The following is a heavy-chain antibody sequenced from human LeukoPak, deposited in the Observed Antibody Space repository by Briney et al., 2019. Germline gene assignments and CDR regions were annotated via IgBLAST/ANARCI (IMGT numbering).Heavy chain of an antibody. CDR3: ASLLAAAGPYYYYMDV. J-gene: IGHJ6*03. Sequence: GGSLRLSCAASGFTFSSYGMHWVRQAPDKGLEWVAFIRYDGSNKYYADSVKGRFTISRDNSKNTLYLQMNSLRAEDTAVYYCASLLAAAGPYYYYMDVWGKGTTVTVSS. CDR2: IRYDGSNK. V-gene: IGHV3-30*02. D-gene: IGHD6-13*01. CDR1: GFTFSSYG.